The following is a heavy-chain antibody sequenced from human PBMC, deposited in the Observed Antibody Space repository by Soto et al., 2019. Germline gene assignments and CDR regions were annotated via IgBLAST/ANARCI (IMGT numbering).Heavy chain of an antibody. D-gene: IGHD3-10*01. Sequence: EVQLVESGGGLVQPGGSLRLSCAASGFTFSSYDMHWVRQATGKGLEWVSAIGTAGDTYYPGSVKGRFTISRENAKNSLYLQMNSLRAGDTAVYYCARGLVYYGSGIAWGQGTLVTVSS. CDR2: IGTAGDT. J-gene: IGHJ5*02. V-gene: IGHV3-13*04. CDR1: GFTFSSYD. CDR3: ARGLVYYGSGIA.